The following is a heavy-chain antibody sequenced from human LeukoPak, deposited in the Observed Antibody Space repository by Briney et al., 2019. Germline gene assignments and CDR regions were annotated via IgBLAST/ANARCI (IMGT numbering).Heavy chain of an antibody. V-gene: IGHV3-64*01. CDR3: ARVRSWDAFDI. CDR1: GFTFSNSA. D-gene: IGHD1-26*01. J-gene: IGHJ3*02. CDR2: ITSNGDRT. Sequence: GGSLRLSCAASGFTFSNSAMHWVRQAPGKGPEYVSAITSNGDRTYYANSVKGRFTISRDNSKNTLYLQMGSLGAEDMAVYYCARVRSWDAFDIWGQGTMVTVSS.